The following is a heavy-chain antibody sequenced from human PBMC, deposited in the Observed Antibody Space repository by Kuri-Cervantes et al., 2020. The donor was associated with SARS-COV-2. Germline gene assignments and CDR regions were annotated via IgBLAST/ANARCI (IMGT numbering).Heavy chain of an antibody. CDR2: ISHYSGNT. V-gene: IGHV1-18*01. CDR3: ATPDTRYYDFWRNHGYYYYMDV. J-gene: IGHJ6*03. D-gene: IGHD3-3*01. Sequence: ASVKVSCKTSGFNFNSYGTTWVRQAPGQGLEWMGWISHYSGNTDYAQRVQDRVILTRDTSTSTAYMELSRLRSDDTAVYYCATPDTRYYDFWRNHGYYYYMDVRGKGTTVTVSS. CDR1: GFNFNSYG.